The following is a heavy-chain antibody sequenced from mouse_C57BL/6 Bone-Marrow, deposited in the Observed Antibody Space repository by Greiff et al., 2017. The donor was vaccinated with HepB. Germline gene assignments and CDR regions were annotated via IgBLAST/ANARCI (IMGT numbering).Heavy chain of an antibody. CDR1: GYTFTDYS. CDR2: IYPSDGST. V-gene: IGHV1-78*01. J-gene: IGHJ1*03. D-gene: IGHD1-1*01. CDR3: ERRNYGSSHWYFDV. Sequence: QVQLQQSDAELVKPGASVKISCKASGYTFTDYSIHWMKQRPEQGLEWIGNIYPSDGSTNYNEKFKGKATLTADKSSSTAYMQLNSLASEDSAVDFCERRNYGSSHWYFDVWGTGTTVTVSS.